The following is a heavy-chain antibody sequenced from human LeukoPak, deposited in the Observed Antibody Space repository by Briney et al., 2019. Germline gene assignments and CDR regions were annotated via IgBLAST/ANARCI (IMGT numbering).Heavy chain of an antibody. V-gene: IGHV3-33*01. J-gene: IGHJ6*02. Sequence: GRSLRLSCAASGFTFSSYGMHWVRKAPGKGLEWVAVIWYDGSNKYYADSVKGRVTISRDNSKNTLYLQMNSLRAEDTAVYYCARDVQPDYYGMDVWGQGTTVTISS. CDR2: IWYDGSNK. CDR1: GFTFSSYG. CDR3: ARDVQPDYYGMDV.